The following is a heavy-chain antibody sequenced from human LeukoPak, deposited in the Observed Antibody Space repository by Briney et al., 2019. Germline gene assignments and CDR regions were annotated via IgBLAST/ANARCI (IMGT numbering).Heavy chain of an antibody. D-gene: IGHD3-22*01. J-gene: IGHJ4*02. CDR1: GGSISSSSYY. V-gene: IGHV4-39*07. CDR3: ARGPRYYDSSGHFDY. Sequence: SETLSLTCTVSGGSISSSSYYWGWIRQPPGKGLEWIGNIYYSGSTYYNPSLKSRVTILVDTSKNQFSLKLSSVTAADTAVYYCARGPRYYDSSGHFDYWGQGTLVTVSS. CDR2: IYYSGST.